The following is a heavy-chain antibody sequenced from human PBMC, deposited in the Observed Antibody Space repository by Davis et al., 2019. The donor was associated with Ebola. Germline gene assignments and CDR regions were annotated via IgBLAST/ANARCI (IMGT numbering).Heavy chain of an antibody. Sequence: GESPKTSCAAPGLTLSSYWMHWVRQAPGTGLEWVSRINSDGTITNYADSVKGRFTISRDNAKNTLYLQMSGLRAEDTALYYCARVATDWFDPWGQGTRVTVSS. CDR3: ARVATDWFDP. CDR1: GLTLSSYW. V-gene: IGHV3-74*01. CDR2: INSDGTIT. J-gene: IGHJ5*02.